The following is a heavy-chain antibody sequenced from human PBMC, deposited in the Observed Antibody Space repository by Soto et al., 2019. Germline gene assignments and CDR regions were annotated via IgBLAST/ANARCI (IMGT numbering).Heavy chain of an antibody. D-gene: IGHD1-20*01. CDR3: ARDNWNPNWFDP. J-gene: IGHJ5*02. CDR1: GGTFSSYA. V-gene: IGHV1-69*13. Sequence: GASVKVSCKASGGTFSSYAISWVRQAPGQGLEWMGGIIPIFGTANYAQKFQGRVTITADESTSTAYMELSSLRSEDTAVYYCARDNWNPNWFDPWGQGTLVTVSS. CDR2: IIPIFGTA.